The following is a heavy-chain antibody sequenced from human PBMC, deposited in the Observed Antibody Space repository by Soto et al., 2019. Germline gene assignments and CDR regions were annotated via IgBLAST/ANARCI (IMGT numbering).Heavy chain of an antibody. CDR2: IYHSGST. V-gene: IGHV4-30-4*01. D-gene: IGHD3-3*01. Sequence: QVQLQESGPGLVKPSQTLSLTCTVSGASISSNDYYWSWVRQPPGKGLEWIGYIYHSGSTYYNPTLKSRLTLSQDTSKNRFTLKLPSVTAADTAVYFCASVAHSFSNGNYCFDYWVQGALVTVSS. CDR3: ASVAHSFSNGNYCFDY. J-gene: IGHJ4*02. CDR1: GASISSNDYY.